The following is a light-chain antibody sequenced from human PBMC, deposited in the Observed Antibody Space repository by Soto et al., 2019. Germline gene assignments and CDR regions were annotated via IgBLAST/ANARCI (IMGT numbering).Light chain of an antibody. CDR1: SSDVGGYNY. Sequence: QSVLTQPASVSGSPGQTITLSCTGTSSDVGGYNYVSWYQQHPGKAPKLMIYEVSKRPSEVFNRFSGSKSGNTASLTISGLQAEDEADYYCSSYTSSNNYVFGTGTKAPS. J-gene: IGLJ1*01. CDR2: EVS. CDR3: SSYTSSNNYV. V-gene: IGLV2-14*01.